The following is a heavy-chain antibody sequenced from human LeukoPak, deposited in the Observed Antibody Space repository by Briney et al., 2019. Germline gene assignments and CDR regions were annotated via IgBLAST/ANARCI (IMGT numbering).Heavy chain of an antibody. V-gene: IGHV3-49*04. J-gene: IGHJ4*02. Sequence: GGSLGLSCTASGFTFGDYAMSWVRQAPGKGLEWVGFIRSKAYGGTTEYAASVKGRFTISRDDSKSIAYLQMNRLKTEDTAVYYCTRAHTYGDYDYFDYWGQGTLVTVSS. CDR3: TRAHTYGDYDYFDY. D-gene: IGHD4-17*01. CDR2: IRSKAYGGTT. CDR1: GFTFGDYA.